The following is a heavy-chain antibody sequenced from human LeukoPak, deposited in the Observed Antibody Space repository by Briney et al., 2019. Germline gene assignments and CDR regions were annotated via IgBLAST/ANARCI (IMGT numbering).Heavy chain of an antibody. CDR1: GFTFSSYE. J-gene: IGHJ5*02. V-gene: IGHV3-48*03. CDR3: ARDQYCSSTTCYGFDP. CDR2: ISSSGNTK. Sequence: TGGSLRLSCAASGFTFSSYEMNVVRQAPGKGLEWVSYISSSGNTKYYAGSVKGRFTVSRDNAKNSLYLQMNSLRAEDTAVYYCARDQYCSSTTCYGFDPWGQGTLVTVSS. D-gene: IGHD2-2*01.